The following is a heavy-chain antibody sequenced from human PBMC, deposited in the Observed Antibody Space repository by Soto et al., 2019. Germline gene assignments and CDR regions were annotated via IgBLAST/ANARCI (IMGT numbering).Heavy chain of an antibody. CDR2: IYYSGRT. V-gene: IGHV4-39*01. J-gene: IGHJ4*02. D-gene: IGHD2-21*02. CDR1: GESISSSSYY. CDR3: ARQRTTVVTQAYFDH. Sequence: SETLSLTCIVSGESISSSSYYWGWIRQPPGKGLEWIGSIYYSGRTYYNPSFKSRVTISIDTSKNQFSPKLSSVTATDTAVYYCARQRTTVVTQAYFDHWGQGALVTVSS.